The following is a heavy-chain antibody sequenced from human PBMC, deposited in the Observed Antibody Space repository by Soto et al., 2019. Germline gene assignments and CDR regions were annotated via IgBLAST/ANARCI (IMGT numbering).Heavy chain of an antibody. CDR1: GFTFSSYG. D-gene: IGHD3-3*01. V-gene: IGHV3-33*01. Sequence: GGSLRLSCAASGFTFSSYGMHWVRQAPGKGLEWVAVIWYDGSNKYYADSVKGRFTISRDNSKNTLYLQMNSLRAEDTAVYYCARASYQPGFLEWSPSYYYYYGMDVWGQGTTVTVSS. CDR3: ARASYQPGFLEWSPSYYYYYGMDV. CDR2: IWYDGSNK. J-gene: IGHJ6*02.